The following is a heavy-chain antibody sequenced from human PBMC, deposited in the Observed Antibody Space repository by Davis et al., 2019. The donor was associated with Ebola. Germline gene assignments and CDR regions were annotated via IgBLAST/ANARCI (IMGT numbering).Heavy chain of an antibody. V-gene: IGHV3-23*01. Sequence: LKISCAASGFTFSSDAMSWVRQAPGKGLEWVSVISATGGSTYYADSVKGRFTISRDNSKNTLYMEMNSLRAEDTALYYCAKSAGTPGWFGPWGQGTLVTVSS. CDR2: ISATGGST. J-gene: IGHJ5*02. CDR3: AKSAGTPGWFGP. D-gene: IGHD1-1*01. CDR1: GFTFSSDA.